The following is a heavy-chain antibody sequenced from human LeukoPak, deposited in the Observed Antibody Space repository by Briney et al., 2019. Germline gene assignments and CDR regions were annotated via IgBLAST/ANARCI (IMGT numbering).Heavy chain of an antibody. Sequence: PGGSLRLSCSASGFAFSNYATHWVRQAPGKGLEYVAGINSNGGSTYYADSVKGRFTMSGDNSKNTLYLQMSSLRAEDTAVYYCVKGTSTKYYYYGMDVWGQGTMVTVSS. D-gene: IGHD2-2*01. CDR3: VKGTSTKYYYYGMDV. V-gene: IGHV3-64D*06. CDR2: INSNGGST. J-gene: IGHJ6*02. CDR1: GFAFSNYA.